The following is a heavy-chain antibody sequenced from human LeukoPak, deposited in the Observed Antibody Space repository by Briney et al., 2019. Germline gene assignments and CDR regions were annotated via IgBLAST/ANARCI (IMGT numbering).Heavy chain of an antibody. D-gene: IGHD3-9*01. CDR3: ARLGENGLLTGYFYP. J-gene: IGHJ5*02. Sequence: ASVKVSCKASGYTFTSYDINWVRQAPGQGLEWMGRINPDSGGTDYAQKFQGRVTMTRDTSISTAYMDLSRLRSDDTAVYYCARLGENGLLTGYFYPWGQGTLVTVSS. CDR1: GYTFTSYD. V-gene: IGHV1-2*02. CDR2: INPDSGGT.